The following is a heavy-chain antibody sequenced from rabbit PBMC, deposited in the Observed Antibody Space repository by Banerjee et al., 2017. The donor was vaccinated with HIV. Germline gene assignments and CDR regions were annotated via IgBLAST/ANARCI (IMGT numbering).Heavy chain of an antibody. CDR3: ARDLAGVIGWNFNL. Sequence: KGLELIACIYAGSSGSTYYASWAKGRFTISKTSSTTVTLQMTSLTAADTASYFCARDLAGVIGWNFNLWGPGTLVTVS. J-gene: IGHJ4*01. CDR2: IYAGSSGST. D-gene: IGHD4-1*01. V-gene: IGHV1S40*01.